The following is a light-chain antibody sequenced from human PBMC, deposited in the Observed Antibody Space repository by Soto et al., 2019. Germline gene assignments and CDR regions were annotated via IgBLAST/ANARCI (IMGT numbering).Light chain of an antibody. J-gene: IGKJ1*01. CDR2: NTS. CDR1: QSISSW. V-gene: IGKV1-5*03. CDR3: QYWSDYCWT. Sequence: DIQLTPSPSTLSTSVGDRVTISCRASQSISSWLAWYQQKPGKAPKLLIYNTSNLESGVPPRFGGSGSGTEFTLTISSLQPDDFATYYCQYWSDYCWTFGQGTKVEIK.